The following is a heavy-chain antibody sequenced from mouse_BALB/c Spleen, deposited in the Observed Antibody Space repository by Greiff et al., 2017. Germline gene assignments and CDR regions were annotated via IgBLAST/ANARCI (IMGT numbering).Heavy chain of an antibody. Sequence: EVKLMESGGGLVQPGGSRKLSCAASGFTFSSFGMHWVRQAPEKGLEWVAYISSGSSTIYYADTVKGRFTISRDNPKNTLFLQMTSLRSEDTAMYYCARGWLLRMDYWGQGTSVTVSS. D-gene: IGHD2-3*01. CDR2: ISSGSSTI. J-gene: IGHJ4*01. V-gene: IGHV5-17*02. CDR3: ARGWLLRMDY. CDR1: GFTFSSFG.